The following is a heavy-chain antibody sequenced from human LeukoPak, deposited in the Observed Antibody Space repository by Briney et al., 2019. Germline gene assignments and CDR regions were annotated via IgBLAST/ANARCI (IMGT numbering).Heavy chain of an antibody. D-gene: IGHD4-17*01. CDR2: IYHSGST. Sequence: SETLSLTCTVSGYSISSGYYWGWIRQPPGKGLEWIGNIYHSGSTYYNPSLKSRVTISVDTSKNQFSLKLSSVTAADTAVYYCARLYTVTTSFDYWGQGALVTVSS. V-gene: IGHV4-38-2*02. CDR3: ARLYTVTTSFDY. J-gene: IGHJ4*02. CDR1: GYSISSGYY.